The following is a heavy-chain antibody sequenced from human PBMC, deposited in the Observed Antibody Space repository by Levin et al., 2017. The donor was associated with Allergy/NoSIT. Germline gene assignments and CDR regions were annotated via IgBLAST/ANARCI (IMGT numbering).Heavy chain of an antibody. CDR3: VRERNDGGVLGSDY. V-gene: IGHV3-64D*06. CDR2: ISSSGGTT. CDR1: GFAFSRFA. D-gene: IGHD3-16*01. J-gene: IGHJ4*02. Sequence: GGSLRLSCSASGFAFSRFAMHWVRQAPGMGLEYLSGISSSGGTTYHADSVKGRFTISRDNSKNTLYLQMSRLRAEDTAMYYCVRERNDGGVLGSDYWGQGNLVTVSS.